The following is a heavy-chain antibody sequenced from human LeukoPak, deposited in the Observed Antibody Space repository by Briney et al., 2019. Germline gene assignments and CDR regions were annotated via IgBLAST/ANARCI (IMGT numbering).Heavy chain of an antibody. CDR2: IYYSGST. CDR3: ARRYSGSHFDY. CDR1: GGSISSYY. J-gene: IGHJ4*02. Sequence: SETLSLTCTVSGGSISSYYWSWIRQPPGKGLEWIGYIYYSGSTNYNPSLKSRVTISVDTSKNQFSLKLSSVTAADTAVYYCARRYSGSHFDYWGQGTLVTVSS. D-gene: IGHD1-26*01. V-gene: IGHV4-59*08.